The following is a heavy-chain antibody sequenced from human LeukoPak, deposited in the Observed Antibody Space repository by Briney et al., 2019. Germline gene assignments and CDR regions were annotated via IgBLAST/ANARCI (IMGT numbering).Heavy chain of an antibody. Sequence: PSETLSLTCTVSGGSISSYYWSWIRQPSGKGLEWIGYIYYSGSTNYNPSLKSRVTISEDTSKNQFSLKLSSVTAADTAVYYCARGGVASALNWFDPWGQGTLVTVSS. J-gene: IGHJ5*02. CDR2: IYYSGST. D-gene: IGHD2-15*01. V-gene: IGHV4-59*01. CDR1: GGSISSYY. CDR3: ARGGVASALNWFDP.